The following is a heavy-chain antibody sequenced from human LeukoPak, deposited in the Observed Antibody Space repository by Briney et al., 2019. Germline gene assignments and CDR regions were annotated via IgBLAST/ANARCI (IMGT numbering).Heavy chain of an antibody. CDR3: ARGNYYGQDY. CDR2: INSDGSTT. V-gene: IGHV3-74*01. Sequence: PGASLRLSCGASGFTFSSYWMHWVRQAPGKGLVWISRINSDGSTTSYADSVKGRFTISRDNAKNTLYLQMNSPRAEDTAVYYCARGNYYGQDYWGQGTLVTVSS. CDR1: GFTFSSYW. D-gene: IGHD3-10*01. J-gene: IGHJ4*02.